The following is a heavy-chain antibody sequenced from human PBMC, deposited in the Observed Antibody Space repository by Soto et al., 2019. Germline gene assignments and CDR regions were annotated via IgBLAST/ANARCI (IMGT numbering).Heavy chain of an antibody. CDR2: INWKSDI. Sequence: PGGSLRLSCAVSGFTFDDNAMHWVRQAPEKGLEWVSGINWKSDIGYADSVKGRFTISRDNAENSLYLQMNSLRAEDTALYYCAISQDAFDTWGQGTMVTVS. CDR3: AISQDAFDT. V-gene: IGHV3-9*01. J-gene: IGHJ3*02. CDR1: GFTFDDNA.